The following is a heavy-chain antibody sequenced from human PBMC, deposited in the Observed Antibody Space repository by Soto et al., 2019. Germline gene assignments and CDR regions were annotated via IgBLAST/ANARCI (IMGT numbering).Heavy chain of an antibody. J-gene: IGHJ6*02. Sequence: ASVKVSCKASGGTFSSYAISWVRQAPGQGLEWMGGIIPIFGTANYAQKFQGRVTITADESTSTAYMELSSLRSEDTAVYYCARSITMVQGYYYYYYGMDVWGQGTTVTVSS. CDR3: ARSITMVQGYYYYYYGMDV. CDR2: IIPIFGTA. V-gene: IGHV1-69*13. CDR1: GGTFSSYA. D-gene: IGHD3-10*01.